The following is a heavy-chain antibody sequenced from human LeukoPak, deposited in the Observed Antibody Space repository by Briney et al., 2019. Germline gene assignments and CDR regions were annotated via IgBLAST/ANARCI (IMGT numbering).Heavy chain of an antibody. CDR3: ARLPMVGPAAGDYYYYYMDV. V-gene: IGHV1-69*13. CDR2: IIPIFGTA. CDR1: GGTFSSYA. J-gene: IGHJ6*03. D-gene: IGHD2-2*01. Sequence: SVKVSCKASGGTFSSYAISWVRQAPGQGLEWMGGIIPIFGTANYAQKFQGRVTITADESTSTAYKELSSLRSEDTAVYYCARLPMVGPAAGDYYYYYMDVWGKGTTVTVSS.